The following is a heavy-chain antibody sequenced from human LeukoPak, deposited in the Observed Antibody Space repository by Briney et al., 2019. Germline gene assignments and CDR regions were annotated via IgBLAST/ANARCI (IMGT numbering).Heavy chain of an antibody. Sequence: PSETLSLTCTVSGDSINSYYWSWIRQPPEKGLEWIGYMCYSGTSSYNHSLKGPLTKSVDPYNTQFSLKMNSVTAADTAVHYCARLQRITMAGPDYWYFDLWGRGTLVTVSP. CDR2: MCYSGTS. D-gene: IGHD3-10*01. J-gene: IGHJ2*01. CDR1: GDSINSYY. V-gene: IGHV4-59*01. CDR3: ARLQRITMAGPDYWYFDL.